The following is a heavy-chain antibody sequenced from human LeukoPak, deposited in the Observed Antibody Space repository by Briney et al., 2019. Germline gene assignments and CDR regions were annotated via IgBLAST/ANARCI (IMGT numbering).Heavy chain of an antibody. CDR2: ISGSGGTT. V-gene: IGHV3-23*01. J-gene: IGHJ6*03. CDR1: GFTFTTYG. D-gene: IGHD3-10*01. Sequence: QSGGSLRLSCSASGFTFTTYGMNWVRQAPGKGLEWVSGISGSGGTTYYADSVKGRFTISRDNSKNTLYLQMNSLRTEDTAVYYCAKGSVRYYYYMDVWGKGTTVTISS. CDR3: AKGSVRYYYYMDV.